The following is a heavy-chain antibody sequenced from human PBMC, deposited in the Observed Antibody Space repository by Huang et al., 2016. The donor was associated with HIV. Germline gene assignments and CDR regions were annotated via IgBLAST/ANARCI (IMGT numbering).Heavy chain of an antibody. V-gene: IGHV3-7*01. CDR3: ATKTAGMDI. CDR1: TFTFGASW. D-gene: IGHD1-7*01. J-gene: IGHJ6*02. CDR2: MKQDESEK. Sequence: VESGGRSVQPGGSIKLSCVGSTFTFGASWMSWVRQPPVKGVEWVDNMKQDESEKYYVDSVKGRFNISRDNARKVLFLEMDNLRVEDTAMYFCATKTAGMDIWGQGTTVTVSS.